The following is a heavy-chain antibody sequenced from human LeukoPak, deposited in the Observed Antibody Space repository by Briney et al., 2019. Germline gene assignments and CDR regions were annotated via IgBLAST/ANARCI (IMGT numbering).Heavy chain of an antibody. CDR3: ARTSYSSWFDP. V-gene: IGHV4-39*07. D-gene: IGHD6-13*01. CDR1: GGSISSSSYY. CDR2: IYYSGST. Sequence: SETLSLTCTVSGGSISSSSYYWGWLRQPPGKGLEWIGSIYYSGSTYYNPSLKSRVTISVDTSKNQFSLKLSSVTAADTAVYYCARTSYSSWFDPWGQGTLVTVSS. J-gene: IGHJ5*02.